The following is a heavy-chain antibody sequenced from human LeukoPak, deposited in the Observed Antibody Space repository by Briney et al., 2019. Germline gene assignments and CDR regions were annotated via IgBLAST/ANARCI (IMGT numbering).Heavy chain of an antibody. Sequence: SETLSLTCTVSGGSISSYYWSWIRQPAGKGLEWIGRIYTSGSTNYNPSLKSRVTMSVDTSKNQFSLKLSSVTAADTAVYYCARGPSRGSYYGGWFDPWGPGTRVTVSS. CDR3: ARGPSRGSYYGGWFDP. V-gene: IGHV4-4*07. D-gene: IGHD1-26*01. CDR2: IYTSGST. CDR1: GGSISSYY. J-gene: IGHJ5*02.